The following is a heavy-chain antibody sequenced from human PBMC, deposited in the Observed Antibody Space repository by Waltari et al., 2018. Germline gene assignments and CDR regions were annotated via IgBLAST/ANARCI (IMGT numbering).Heavy chain of an antibody. CDR3: AQDTGKGDY. J-gene: IGHJ4*02. V-gene: IGHV3-30*02. CDR1: GFTFSDYG. Sequence: QVQLVQSGGGVVQPGGSLRLSCTASGFTFSDYGMNWVRQDPGKGLQWVGFVQYDGSNSYYADALKGRFTISRDNSKNTLFLEMNSLSTEDTGVYFCAQDTGKGDYWGQGTLVTVSS. D-gene: IGHD3-10*01. CDR2: VQYDGSNS.